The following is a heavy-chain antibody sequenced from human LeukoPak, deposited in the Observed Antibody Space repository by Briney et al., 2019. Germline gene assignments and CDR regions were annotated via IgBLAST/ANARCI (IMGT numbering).Heavy chain of an antibody. V-gene: IGHV1-46*01. CDR2: INPSGGST. Sequence: ASVKVSCEASGYTFTAYYMHWVRQAPGQGLEWMGIINPSGGSTSYAQKFQGRVTMTRDTSTSTVYMELSSLRSEDTAVYYCARDLPIGDSSGYYPNYYFDYWGQGTLVTVSS. CDR3: ARDLPIGDSSGYYPNYYFDY. CDR1: GYTFTAYY. D-gene: IGHD3-22*01. J-gene: IGHJ4*02.